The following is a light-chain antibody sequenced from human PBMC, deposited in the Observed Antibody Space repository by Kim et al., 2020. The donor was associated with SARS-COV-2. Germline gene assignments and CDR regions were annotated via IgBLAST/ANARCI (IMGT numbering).Light chain of an antibody. CDR1: DSNIATNY. J-gene: IGLJ2*01. V-gene: IGLV1-51*01. CDR2: DNN. Sequence: QSVLTQPPSVSAAPGQEVTIACSGSDSNIATNYVSWYRKLPGTAPKVVIYDNNKRPSGIPDRFSGSKSGPSATLGISGLQPGDEADYFCGTWDTSLSAVVFGGGTQLTVL. CDR3: GTWDTSLSAVV.